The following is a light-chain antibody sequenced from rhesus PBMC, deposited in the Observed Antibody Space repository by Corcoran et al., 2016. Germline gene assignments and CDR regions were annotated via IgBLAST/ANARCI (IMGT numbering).Light chain of an antibody. V-gene: IGKV1-25*01. J-gene: IGKJ3*01. CDR1: QGISKY. CDR3: QQHNSYPFT. CDR2: DAS. Sequence: DIQMTQSPSSLSASVGDTVTVTCRASQGISKYLAWYQQKPGKAPKLLIYDASTLQSGGPSRFSGIGSGTEFTLTISSLQTEDFATYYCQQHNSYPFTFGPGTKLDIK.